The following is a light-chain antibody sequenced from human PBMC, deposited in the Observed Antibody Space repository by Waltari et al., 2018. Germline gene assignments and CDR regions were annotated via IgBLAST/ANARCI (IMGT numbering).Light chain of an antibody. CDR2: DAS. J-gene: IGKJ2*01. V-gene: IGKV1-5*01. Sequence: EIEMTQSPAIMSVSPGERVTLSCRASQKISNNFAWYQQKPGKAPKLLIYDASSLESGVPSRFSGSGSGTEFTLTISSLQPDDFATYYCQQYNSYSLYTFGQGTKLEIK. CDR3: QQYNSYSLYT. CDR1: QKISNN.